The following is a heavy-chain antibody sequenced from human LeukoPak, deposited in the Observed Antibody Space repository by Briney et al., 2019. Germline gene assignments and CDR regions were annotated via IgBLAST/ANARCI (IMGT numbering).Heavy chain of an antibody. CDR3: ARAMVVVAATGYFDY. CDR1: GYSIISDYY. D-gene: IGHD2-15*01. V-gene: IGHV4-38-2*02. CDR2: LYHSGST. Sequence: SETLSLTCTVSGYSIISDYYWGWIRQPPGKGLEWIGNLYHSGSTYYNPSLKSRVTISVDTSKNQFSLKLSSVTAADTAVYYCARAMVVVAATGYFDYWGLGTLLTVSS. J-gene: IGHJ4*02.